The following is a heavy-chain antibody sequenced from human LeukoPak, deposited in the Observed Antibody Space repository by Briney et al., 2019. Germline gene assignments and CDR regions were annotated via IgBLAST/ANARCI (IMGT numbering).Heavy chain of an antibody. V-gene: IGHV3-33*01. J-gene: IGHJ4*02. CDR1: GFTFSSYG. Sequence: GGSLRLSCAASGFTFSSYGMHWVRQAPGKGLEWVAVIWYDGSNKYYADSVKGRFTISRDNSKNTLYLQMNSLRAEDTAVYYCARMYSSSWYCADYWGQGTLVTVSS. CDR3: ARMYSSSWYCADY. D-gene: IGHD6-13*01. CDR2: IWYDGSNK.